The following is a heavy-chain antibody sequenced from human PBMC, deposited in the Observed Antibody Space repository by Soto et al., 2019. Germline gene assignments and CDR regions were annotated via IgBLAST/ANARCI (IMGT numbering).Heavy chain of an antibody. CDR3: ARGPQNSGYDWRQKNYYSYMDV. CDR2: INPSGGST. D-gene: IGHD5-12*01. V-gene: IGHV1-46*03. CDR1: GYTFTSYY. Sequence: ASVKVSCKASGYTFTSYYMHWVRQAPGQGLEWMGIINPSGGSTSYAQKFQGRVTMTRDTSTSTVYMELSSLRSEDTAVYYCARGPQNSGYDWRQKNYYSYMDVWGKGTTVTVSS. J-gene: IGHJ6*03.